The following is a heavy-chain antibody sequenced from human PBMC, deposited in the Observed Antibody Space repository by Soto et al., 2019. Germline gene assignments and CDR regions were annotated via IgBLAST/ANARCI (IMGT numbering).Heavy chain of an antibody. J-gene: IGHJ6*02. CDR2: IYPGDSDT. V-gene: IGHV5-51*01. CDR1: GYSFAIYW. Sequence: GASLTISCQNSGYSFAIYWSGWVRQLPGKGLEWMGIIYPGDSDTRYSPSFQGQVTISADKSISTAYLQWSSLKASDTDMYYCARQKRPATAIRYRRRGMDVWGQGTTVTVS. D-gene: IGHD1-26*01. CDR3: ARQKRPATAIRYRRRGMDV.